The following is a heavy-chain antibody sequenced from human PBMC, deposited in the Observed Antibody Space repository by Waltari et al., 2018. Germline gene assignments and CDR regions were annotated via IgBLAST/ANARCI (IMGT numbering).Heavy chain of an antibody. D-gene: IGHD6-19*01. Sequence: QVQLLQWGAGLLKPSETLSLTCAVYGGSFSGYYCIWLRQLPGKGLEWLGEINHNASPDYNPSLKSRATISIETSKNQFSLKLDSVTAADTGVYYCARGWLQVAPPYYYYMDVWDRGTAVTVSS. CDR3: ARGWLQVAPPYYYYMDV. CDR1: GGSFSGYY. CDR2: INHNASP. J-gene: IGHJ6*03. V-gene: IGHV4-34*01.